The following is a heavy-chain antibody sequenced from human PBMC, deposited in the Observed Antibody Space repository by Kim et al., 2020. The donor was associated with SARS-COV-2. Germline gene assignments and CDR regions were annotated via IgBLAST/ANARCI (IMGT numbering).Heavy chain of an antibody. V-gene: IGHV3-48*04. Sequence: GGSLRLSCAASGFTFSTFSMNWVRQAPGKGLEWVAYLSSAFTTIYYADSVKVRFTISRDNAKNSLYLQMSSLKAEDTALYYCARDNRGYGMDIWGQGTTVTVSS. J-gene: IGHJ6*02. CDR3: ARDNRGYGMDI. D-gene: IGHD3-10*01. CDR2: LSSAFTTI. CDR1: GFTFSTFS.